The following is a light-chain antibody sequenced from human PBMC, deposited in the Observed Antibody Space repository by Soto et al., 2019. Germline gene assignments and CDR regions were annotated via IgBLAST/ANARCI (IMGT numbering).Light chain of an antibody. Sequence: DIQMTQSPSTLSASVGDRVTITCRASQSIGSWLAWYQQKPGKAPKLLIYKASSLESGVPSRFSGSGSGTEFTLTISSLQPDDFATYYCQQSNTYWYTFGQGTKLEIK. CDR1: QSIGSW. V-gene: IGKV1-5*03. J-gene: IGKJ2*01. CDR2: KAS. CDR3: QQSNTYWYT.